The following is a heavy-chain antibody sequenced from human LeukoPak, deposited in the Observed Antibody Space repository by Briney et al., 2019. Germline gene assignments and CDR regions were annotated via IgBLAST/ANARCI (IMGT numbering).Heavy chain of an antibody. V-gene: IGHV4-61*02. CDR2: IYTSGST. D-gene: IGHD5-18*01. CDR1: GGSISSGSYY. J-gene: IGHJ4*02. CDR3: ARAPWIQLWSPYYFDY. Sequence: PSGTLSLTCTVSGGSISSGSYYWSWIRQPAGKGLEWIGRIYTSGSTNYNPSLKSRVTISVDTSKNQFSLKLSSVTAADTAVYYCARAPWIQLWSPYYFDYWGQGTLVTVSS.